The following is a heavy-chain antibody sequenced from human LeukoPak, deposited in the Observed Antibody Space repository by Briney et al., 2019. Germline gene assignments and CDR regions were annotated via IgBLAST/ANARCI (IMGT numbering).Heavy chain of an antibody. Sequence: PGGSLRLSCAASGFTFSSYAMHWVRQAPGKGPEWVTVISYDGSNKYYADSVKGRFTISRDNSKNTLYLQMNSLRAEDTAVYYCARDIAVAGGFDYWGQGTLVTVSS. V-gene: IGHV3-30*04. CDR1: GFTFSSYA. CDR3: ARDIAVAGGFDY. CDR2: ISYDGSNK. D-gene: IGHD6-19*01. J-gene: IGHJ4*02.